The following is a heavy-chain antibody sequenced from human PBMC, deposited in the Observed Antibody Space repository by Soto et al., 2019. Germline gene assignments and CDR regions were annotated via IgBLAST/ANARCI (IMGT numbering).Heavy chain of an antibody. CDR3: AKCGSGSYPYYYYYGMDV. D-gene: IGHD3-10*01. V-gene: IGHV3-23*01. J-gene: IGHJ6*02. CDR2: ISGSGGST. Sequence: GGSLRLSCAASGFTFSSYAMSWVRQAPGKGLEWVSAISGSGGSTYYADSVKGRFTISRDNSKNTLYLQMNSLRAEDTAVYYCAKCGSGSYPYYYYYGMDVWGQGTTVTVSS. CDR1: GFTFSSYA.